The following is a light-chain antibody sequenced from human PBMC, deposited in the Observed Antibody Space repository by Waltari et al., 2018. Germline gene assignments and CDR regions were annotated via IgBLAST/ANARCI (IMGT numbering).Light chain of an antibody. V-gene: IGLV2-23*02. CDR1: YSNAGSYYL. J-gene: IGLJ2*01. CDR3: CSYASSSPRLI. Sequence: QSAPTHPAPVSGSLGPSITFPCSGAYSNAGSYYLLTWYHQRPGEAPKLLIYEVLKRPSGISNRFSGSKSGNAASLTISALQPEDEGTYYCCSYASSSPRLIFGGGTELSVL. CDR2: EVL.